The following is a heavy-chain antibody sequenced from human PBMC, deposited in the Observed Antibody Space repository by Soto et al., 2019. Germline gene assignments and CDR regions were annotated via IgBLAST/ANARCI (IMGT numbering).Heavy chain of an antibody. Sequence: GESLSLSCTVSGFAFNNYGINWVRQAPGKGLEWVSSISKSDYTYYSDSVKGRFAISRDNAKSSVSLQMNTLRVEDTAVYYCAREDSIIIPAVSDFWGPGTLVTVSS. V-gene: IGHV3-21*01. J-gene: IGHJ4*02. CDR1: GFAFNNYG. CDR3: AREDSIIIPAVSDF. CDR2: ISKSDYT. D-gene: IGHD2-2*01.